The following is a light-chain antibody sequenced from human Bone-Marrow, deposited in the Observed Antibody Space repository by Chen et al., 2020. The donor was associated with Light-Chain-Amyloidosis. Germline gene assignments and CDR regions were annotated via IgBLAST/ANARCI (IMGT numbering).Light chain of an antibody. CDR2: LTSDGSH. V-gene: IGLV4-69*01. CDR1: SGHSSYA. CDR3: QTWGTGEV. Sequence: QLVLTQSPSASASLGASVKLTCTLSSGHSSYAIAWHQQQPEKGPRYLMKLTSDGSHSKGDGIPDRFSGSSSGAERYLTISSLQSEDEADYYCQTWGTGEVFGGGTKLTVL. J-gene: IGLJ3*02.